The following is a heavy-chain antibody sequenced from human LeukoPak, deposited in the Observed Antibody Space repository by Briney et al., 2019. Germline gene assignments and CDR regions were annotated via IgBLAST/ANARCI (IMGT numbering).Heavy chain of an antibody. V-gene: IGHV4-31*03. Sequence: PSETLSLTCTVSGGSISSGGYYWSWIRQHPGKGLEWIGYIYYSGSTSYNPPLKSRVTISVDTSKNQFSLKLSSVTAADTAVYYCGRGGYYYYYGMDVWGKGTTVTVSS. J-gene: IGHJ6*04. CDR3: GRGGYYYYYGMDV. D-gene: IGHD3-10*01. CDR1: GGSISSGGYY. CDR2: IYYSGST.